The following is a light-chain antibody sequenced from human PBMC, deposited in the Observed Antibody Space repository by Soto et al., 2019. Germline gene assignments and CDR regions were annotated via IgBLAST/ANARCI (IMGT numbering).Light chain of an antibody. CDR2: GAS. CDR1: QSVSSNY. Sequence: EIVLTQSPGTLSLSPGERATLSCRASQSVSSNYVAWYQQKPGQAPRLLIYGASSRATGIPDRFSGSGSGTDFTLTISRLESEDFAVYYCPQYGGSPLIFGGGTKVDIK. CDR3: PQYGGSPLI. J-gene: IGKJ4*01. V-gene: IGKV3-20*01.